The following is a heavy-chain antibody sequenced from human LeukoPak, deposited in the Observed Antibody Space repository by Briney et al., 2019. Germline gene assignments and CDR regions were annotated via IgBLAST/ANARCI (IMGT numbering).Heavy chain of an antibody. V-gene: IGHV1-18*01. CDR2: ISAYNGNT. J-gene: IGHJ6*03. D-gene: IGHD3-10*01. CDR3: ARVADYYYGSGSYSYYYYYYMDV. Sequence: ASVKVSCKASGYTFTSYGISWVRQAPGQGLEWMGWISAYNGNTNYAQKLQGRVTMTTDTSTSTAYMELRSLRSDDTAVYYCARVADYYYGSGSYSYYYYYYMDVWGKGTTVTISS. CDR1: GYTFTSYG.